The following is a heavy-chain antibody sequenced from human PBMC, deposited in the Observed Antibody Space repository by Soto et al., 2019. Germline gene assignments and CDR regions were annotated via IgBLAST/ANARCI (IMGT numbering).Heavy chain of an antibody. Sequence: GGSLRLSCTASGFTFGDYAMYWFRQAPGKGLECVGFIRSTAYGGTTEYAASVKGRFTISRDDSKSIAYLQMNSLKTEDTAVYYCTRDQGGSGWKTFDYWGQGTLVTVSS. CDR2: IRSTAYGGTT. CDR1: GFTFGDYA. V-gene: IGHV3-49*03. D-gene: IGHD6-19*01. CDR3: TRDQGGSGWKTFDY. J-gene: IGHJ4*02.